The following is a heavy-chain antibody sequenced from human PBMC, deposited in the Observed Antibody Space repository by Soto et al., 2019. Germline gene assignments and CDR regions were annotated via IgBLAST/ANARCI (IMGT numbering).Heavy chain of an antibody. Sequence: PGGALRLSCAASGFTFINYAMTWVRQAPGKGLEWVSSIGGAGLTTYYTDSVRGRFTISRDSSTNTLSLQMNSLRAEDTAIYYCAKDATWKMPPAGLDMWGQGTMVTVSS. CDR3: AKDATWKMPPAGLDM. D-gene: IGHD1-1*01. J-gene: IGHJ3*02. V-gene: IGHV3-23*01. CDR1: GFTFINYA. CDR2: IGGAGLTT.